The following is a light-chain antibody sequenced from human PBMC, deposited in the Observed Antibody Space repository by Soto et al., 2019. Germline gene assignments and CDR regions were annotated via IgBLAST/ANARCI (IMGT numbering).Light chain of an antibody. V-gene: IGKV3-11*01. CDR1: QSVSSY. CDR2: DAS. Sequence: DIGLTQSPGTLSLSPGERAALSCRASQSVSSYLAWYQQKPGQAPRLLIYDASNRATGIPARFSGSGSGTDFTLTISSLEPEDFAVYYCQQRSNWPTFGQGTKVDIK. J-gene: IGKJ1*01. CDR3: QQRSNWPT.